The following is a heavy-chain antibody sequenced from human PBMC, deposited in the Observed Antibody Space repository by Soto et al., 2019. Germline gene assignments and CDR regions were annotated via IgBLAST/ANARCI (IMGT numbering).Heavy chain of an antibody. D-gene: IGHD2-2*01. J-gene: IGHJ6*02. CDR1: GGSFSGYY. Sequence: TSETLSLTCAVYGGSFSGYYWSWIRQPPGKGLEWIGEINHSGSTNYNPSLKSRVTISVDTSKNQFSLKLSSVTAADTAVYYCARGREDIVVVPAAKEDGYYYYGMDVWGQGTTVT. V-gene: IGHV4-34*01. CDR3: ARGREDIVVVPAAKEDGYYYYGMDV. CDR2: INHSGST.